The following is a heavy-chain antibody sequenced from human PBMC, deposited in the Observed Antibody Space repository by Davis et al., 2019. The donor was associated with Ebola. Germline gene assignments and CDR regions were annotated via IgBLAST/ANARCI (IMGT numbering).Heavy chain of an antibody. CDR2: INSDGSSR. J-gene: IGHJ5*02. Sequence: PGGSLRLSCAASGFTFSSYSMNWVRQAPGKGLVWVSRINSDGSSRNYADSVKGRFTISRDNAKNTLYVQINSLRAEDTAVYYCARGNRYCSGDTCANWLDPWGQGTLVTVSS. CDR3: ARGNRYCSGDTCANWLDP. V-gene: IGHV3-74*01. CDR1: GFTFSSYS. D-gene: IGHD2-15*01.